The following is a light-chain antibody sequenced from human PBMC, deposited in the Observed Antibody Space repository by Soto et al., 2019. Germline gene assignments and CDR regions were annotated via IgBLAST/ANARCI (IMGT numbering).Light chain of an antibody. V-gene: IGLV1-40*01. CDR2: GNS. J-gene: IGLJ3*02. CDR1: SSNIGAGYD. Sequence: QSVLTQPPSVSGAPGQRVTISCTGSSSNIGAGYDVHWYQQLPGTAPKLLIYGNSNRPSGVPDRFSGSKSGTSASLVITGLQAEDEADYYCQSYDSSFLFGGGTKVTVL. CDR3: QSYDSSFL.